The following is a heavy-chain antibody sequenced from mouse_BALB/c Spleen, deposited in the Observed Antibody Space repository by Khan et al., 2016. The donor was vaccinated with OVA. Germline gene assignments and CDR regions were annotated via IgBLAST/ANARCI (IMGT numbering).Heavy chain of an antibody. J-gene: IGHJ2*01. Sequence: EVQLEESGGGLVQPGGSMKLSCVASGFTFSNYWMNWVRQSPEKGLEWIGRIDPPNGNTKYAPQLQGKATITADTSSNTAYLQLSSLTSEDTAVYYCARMSRKWGQGTTLTVSS. CDR1: GFTFSNYW. CDR3: ARMSRK. V-gene: IGHV14-3*02. CDR2: IDPPNGNT.